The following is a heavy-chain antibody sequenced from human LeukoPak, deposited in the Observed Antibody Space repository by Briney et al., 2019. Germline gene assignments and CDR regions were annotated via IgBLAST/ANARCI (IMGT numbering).Heavy chain of an antibody. Sequence: GGSLRLSCAASGFTFSSYSMNWVRQAPGKGLEWVSSISSSSSYIYYADSVKGRFTISRDNAKNLLYLQMNSLRAEDTAVYYCARGTVGNFDYWGQGTLVTVSS. CDR1: GFTFSSYS. V-gene: IGHV3-21*01. D-gene: IGHD4-23*01. J-gene: IGHJ4*02. CDR2: ISSSSSYI. CDR3: ARGTVGNFDY.